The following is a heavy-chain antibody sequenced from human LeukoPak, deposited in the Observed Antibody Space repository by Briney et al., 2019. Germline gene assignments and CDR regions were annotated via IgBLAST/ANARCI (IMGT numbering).Heavy chain of an antibody. Sequence: PGGSLRLSCEVSGFNFNIYSMNWVRQAPGKGLEWISYISIEGNSIYYADSVKGRFTISRDNGKSSLYLQMRSVRAEDTAVYYCASGPGLDYWAQGTLVTVSS. CDR1: GFNFNIYS. J-gene: IGHJ4*02. V-gene: IGHV3-48*01. CDR2: ISIEGNSI. CDR3: ASGPGLDY.